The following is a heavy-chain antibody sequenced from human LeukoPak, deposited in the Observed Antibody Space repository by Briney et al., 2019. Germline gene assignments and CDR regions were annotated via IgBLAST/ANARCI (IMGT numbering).Heavy chain of an antibody. Sequence: PGGSLRLSCAASGFTFSSYAMHWVRQAPGKGLEWVAVISYDGSNKYYADSVKGRFTISRDNSKNTLYLQMNSLRAEDTAVYYCARGPSLHSKWVGGRWFDPWGQGTLVTVSS. CDR2: ISYDGSNK. V-gene: IGHV3-30-3*01. J-gene: IGHJ5*02. CDR3: ARGPSLHSKWVGGRWFDP. CDR1: GFTFSSYA. D-gene: IGHD3-16*01.